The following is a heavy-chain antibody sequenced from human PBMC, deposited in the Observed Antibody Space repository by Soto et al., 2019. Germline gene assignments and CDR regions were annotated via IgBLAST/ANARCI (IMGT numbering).Heavy chain of an antibody. CDR1: GGSISNYF. CDR3: AASGSNGQFDF. V-gene: IGHV4-59*01. D-gene: IGHD3-10*01. J-gene: IGHJ4*02. Sequence: PSETLSLTCTVSGGSISNYFWHWIRQPPGKGLEWIGYIYYSGSTNYNPSLKSRVTISVDTSKNQFSLKLSSVTAADTAVYYCAASGSNGQFDFWAQRTLVTVSS. CDR2: IYYSGST.